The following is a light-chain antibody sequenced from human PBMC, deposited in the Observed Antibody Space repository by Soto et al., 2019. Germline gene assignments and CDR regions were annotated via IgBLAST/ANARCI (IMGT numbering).Light chain of an antibody. V-gene: IGLV2-8*01. CDR1: SSDVGGYNY. CDR3: TSYAGSNNFFYV. J-gene: IGLJ1*01. CDR2: EVS. Sequence: QSVLNQPPSASGSPGQSVTISCTGTSSDVGGYNYVSWYQQHPGKAPKLMIYEVSKRPSGVPDRFSGSKSGNTASLTVSGLQAEDEADYYCTSYAGSNNFFYVFGTGTKVTVL.